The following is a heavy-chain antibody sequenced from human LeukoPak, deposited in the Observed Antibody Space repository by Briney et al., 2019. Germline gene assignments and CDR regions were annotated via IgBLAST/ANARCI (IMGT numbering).Heavy chain of an antibody. CDR1: GFTLSSYA. CDR2: ISVSGNT. CDR3: AKDAGLLLPDLDP. D-gene: IGHD2-15*01. V-gene: IGHV3-23*01. Sequence: GGSLRLSCAASGFTLSSYAMSWVRQAPGKGLEWVSAISVSGNTYHADSVKGRFTISRDSSKNTLYLRMNRLRAEDAAVYYCAKDAGLLLPDLDPWGQGTLVTVSS. J-gene: IGHJ5*02.